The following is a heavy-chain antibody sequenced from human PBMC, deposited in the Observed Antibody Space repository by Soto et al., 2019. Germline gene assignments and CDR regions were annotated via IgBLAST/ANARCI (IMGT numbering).Heavy chain of an antibody. J-gene: IGHJ6*02. CDR2: ISGSGGST. Sequence: EVQLLESGGGLVQPGGSLRLSCAASGFTFSSYAMSWVRQAPGKGLEWVSAISGSGGSTYYADSVKGRFTISRDNSKNTLYLQMNSLRAEDTAVYYCAKAAPPSEYYYYYGMDVWGQGTTVTVSS. CDR3: AKAAPPSEYYYYYGMDV. V-gene: IGHV3-23*01. CDR1: GFTFSSYA.